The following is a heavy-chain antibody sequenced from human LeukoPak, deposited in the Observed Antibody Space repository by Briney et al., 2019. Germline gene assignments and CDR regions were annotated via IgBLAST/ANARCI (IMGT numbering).Heavy chain of an antibody. J-gene: IGHJ4*02. D-gene: IGHD3-10*01. Sequence: PSETLSLTCAVYGGSFSGYYWSWIRQPPGKGLEWIGEINHSGSTNYNPSLKSRVTISVDTSKNQFSLKLSSVTAADTAVYYCARIRGVIMEYYFDYWGQGTLVTVSS. CDR3: ARIRGVIMEYYFDY. CDR1: GGSFSGYY. V-gene: IGHV4-34*01. CDR2: INHSGST.